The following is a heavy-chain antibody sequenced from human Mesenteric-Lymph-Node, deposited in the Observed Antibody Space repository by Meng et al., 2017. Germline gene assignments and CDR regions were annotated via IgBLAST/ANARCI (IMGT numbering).Heavy chain of an antibody. CDR2: ISYDGNNK. CDR1: GFTFNFYP. CDR3: ARDKWSSSIDGYFDY. D-gene: IGHD6-13*01. Sequence: GGSLRLSCAAFGFTFNFYPMHWVRQAPGKGLEWVALISYDGNNKYYADSVKGRFTISRDNSKKTLYLQIDSPRDEDTGVYYCARDKWSSSIDGYFDYWGRGTLVTVSS. V-gene: IGHV3-30*04. J-gene: IGHJ4*02.